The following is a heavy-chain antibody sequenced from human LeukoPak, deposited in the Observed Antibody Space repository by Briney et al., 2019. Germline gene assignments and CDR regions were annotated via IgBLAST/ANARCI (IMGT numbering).Heavy chain of an antibody. V-gene: IGHV3-7*01. CDR3: ASSHDSSGND. CDR1: GFSFSSYW. CDR2: IKYDGSHK. D-gene: IGHD3-22*01. Sequence: GGSLRLSCVASGFSFSSYWMAWVHQAPGKGLEWVANIKYDGSHKYYVDSVKGRFTISRDNAKNSVYLQMNSLRVDDTAVYFCASSHDSSGNDWGQGTMVTVSS. J-gene: IGHJ4*02.